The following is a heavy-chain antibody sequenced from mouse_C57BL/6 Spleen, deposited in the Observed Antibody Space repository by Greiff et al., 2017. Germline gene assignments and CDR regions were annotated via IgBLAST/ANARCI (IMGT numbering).Heavy chain of an antibody. CDR1: GFSLTSYG. Sequence: VQLQQSGPGLVQPSQSLSITCTVSGFSLTSYGVHWVRQSPGKGLEWLGVIWSGGSTDYNAAFISRLSISKDNSKSQVFFKMNSLQADDTAIYYCARGDSNYHFDYWGQGTTLTVSS. CDR3: ARGDSNYHFDY. V-gene: IGHV2-2*01. J-gene: IGHJ2*01. CDR2: IWSGGST. D-gene: IGHD2-5*01.